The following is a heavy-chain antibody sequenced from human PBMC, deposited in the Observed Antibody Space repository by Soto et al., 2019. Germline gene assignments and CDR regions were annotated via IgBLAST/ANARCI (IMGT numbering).Heavy chain of an antibody. CDR1: GFTFSSYG. J-gene: IGHJ6*02. CDR2: ISYDGSNK. V-gene: IGHV3-30*18. Sequence: GGSLRLSCAASGFTFSSYGMHWVRQAPGKGLEWVAVISYDGSNKYYADSVKGRFTISRDNSKNTLYLQMNSLRAEDTAVYYCAKDPRGAMAPIVVVPAANYGMDVWGQGTTVTVSS. CDR3: AKDPRGAMAPIVVVPAANYGMDV. D-gene: IGHD2-2*01.